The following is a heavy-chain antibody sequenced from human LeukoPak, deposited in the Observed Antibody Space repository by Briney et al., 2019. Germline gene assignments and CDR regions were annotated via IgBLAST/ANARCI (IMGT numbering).Heavy chain of an antibody. CDR3: ARVGVVVAATGNLWFDP. J-gene: IGHJ5*02. CDR2: ISSSGTTI. Sequence: GGSLRLSCAASGFTFSSYEMNWVRQAPGKGLEWVSYISSSGTTIYYADSVKGRFTISRDNAKDSLYLQMNSLRAEDTAVYYCARVGVVVAATGNLWFDPWGQGTLVTVSS. CDR1: GFTFSSYE. V-gene: IGHV3-48*03. D-gene: IGHD2-15*01.